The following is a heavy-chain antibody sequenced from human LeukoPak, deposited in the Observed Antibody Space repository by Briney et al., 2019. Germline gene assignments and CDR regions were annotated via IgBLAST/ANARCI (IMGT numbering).Heavy chain of an antibody. V-gene: IGHV3-30*04. CDR3: AKGGKWDVTPFDY. CDR2: ISYDGSNK. J-gene: IGHJ4*02. CDR1: GFTFSSYA. Sequence: GGSLRLSCAASGFTFSSYAMHWVRQAPGKGLEWVAVISYDGSNKYYADSVKGRFTISRDNSKNTLYLQVNSLRAEDTAVYYCAKGGKWDVTPFDYWGQGTLVTVSS. D-gene: IGHD1-26*01.